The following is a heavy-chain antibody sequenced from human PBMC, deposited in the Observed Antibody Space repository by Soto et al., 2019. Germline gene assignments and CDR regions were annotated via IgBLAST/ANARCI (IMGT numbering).Heavy chain of an antibody. CDR3: ARVSEYSGYDRPYFDY. V-gene: IGHV4-59*01. CDR1: GGSISSYY. Sequence: SETLSLTCTVSGGSISSYYWSWIRQPPGKGLEWIGYIYYSGSTNYNPALKSRVTISVDTSKNQFSLKLSSVTAADTAVYYCARVSEYSGYDRPYFDYWGQGTLVTVSS. CDR2: IYYSGST. D-gene: IGHD5-12*01. J-gene: IGHJ4*02.